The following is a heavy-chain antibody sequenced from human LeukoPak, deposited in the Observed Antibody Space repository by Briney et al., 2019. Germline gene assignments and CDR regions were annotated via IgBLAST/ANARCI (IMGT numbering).Heavy chain of an antibody. CDR1: GFTFSSYG. D-gene: IGHD2-15*01. V-gene: IGHV3-30*18. CDR3: AKDVGGGSPAVDY. Sequence: GGSLRLSCAVSGFTFSSYGMHWVRQAPGRGLEWVAVISYDGSNKYYADSVKGRFTISRDNSKNTLYLQMNSLRAEDTAVYYCAKDVGGGSPAVDYWGQGTLVTVSS. CDR2: ISYDGSNK. J-gene: IGHJ4*02.